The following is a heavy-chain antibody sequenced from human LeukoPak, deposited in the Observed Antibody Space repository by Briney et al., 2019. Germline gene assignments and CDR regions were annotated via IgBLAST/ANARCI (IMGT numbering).Heavy chain of an antibody. CDR3: ARTSSAINLFYP. Sequence: PSDTLALTCTVSGYSFSSGYYWGWIRQSPGKGLEWIGNIYFTGNTYYSPSLKSRVTMSVATSKTQFSLELRSVTAADTAVYFCARTSSAINLFYPCGEGALVTVSS. CDR1: GYSFSSGYY. J-gene: IGHJ5*02. V-gene: IGHV4-38-2*02. CDR2: IYFTGNT.